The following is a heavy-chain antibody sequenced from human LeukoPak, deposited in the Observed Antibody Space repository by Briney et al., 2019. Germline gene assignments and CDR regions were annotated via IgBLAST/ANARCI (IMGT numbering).Heavy chain of an antibody. CDR3: ARGPIHLWLYDGMEV. J-gene: IGHJ6*02. CDR1: GFTFGDHA. V-gene: IGHV3-49*04. Sequence: PGRSLTLSCTAFGFTFGDHAISSVRQAPGKGLQWVAFIRSKAYRGTAEYAASVKGRFTISRDDSRSITYLQMDSLRSEDTAVYYCARGPIHLWLYDGMEVWGQGTTVTVSS. D-gene: IGHD5-18*01. CDR2: IRSKAYRGTA.